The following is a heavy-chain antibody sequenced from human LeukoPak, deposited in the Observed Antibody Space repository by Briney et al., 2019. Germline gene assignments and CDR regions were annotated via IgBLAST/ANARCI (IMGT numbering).Heavy chain of an antibody. D-gene: IGHD3-22*01. CDR1: GGSFTFTSHA. J-gene: IGHJ3*02. CDR2: LIPIYGSP. CDR3: ARFFYDNSGDGFDI. V-gene: IGHV1-69*01. Sequence: ASVKVSCKASGGSFTFTSHAISWVRQAPGQGLEWMGGLIPIYGSPNYARKFQGRLTITSDESTRTVYMELSSLRPEDSAVHYCARFFYDNSGDGFDIWGQGTMVTVSS.